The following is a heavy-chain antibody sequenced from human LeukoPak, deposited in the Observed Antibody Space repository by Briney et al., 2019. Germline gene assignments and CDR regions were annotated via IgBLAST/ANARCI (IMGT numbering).Heavy chain of an antibody. V-gene: IGHV4-59*01. CDR2: IYYSGST. CDR1: GGSISSYY. CDR3: ARRRGPPYDAFDI. Sequence: TSETLSLTCTVSGGSISSYYWSWIRQPPGKGLEWIGYIYYSGSTNYNPSLKSRVTISVDTSKNQFSLKLSSVTGADTAVYYCARRRGPPYDAFDIWGQGTMVTVSS. D-gene: IGHD3-10*01. J-gene: IGHJ3*02.